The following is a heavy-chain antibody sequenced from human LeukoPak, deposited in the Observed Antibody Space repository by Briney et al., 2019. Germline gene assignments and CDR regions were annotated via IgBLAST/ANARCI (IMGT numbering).Heavy chain of an antibody. CDR2: IYSGGST. J-gene: IGHJ6*02. CDR1: GFTVSSYY. D-gene: IGHD6-13*01. CDR3: ARGMQLAGGYYYGMDV. Sequence: GGSLRLSCAASGFTVSSYYMSWVRQAPGKGLEWVSVIYSGGSTFYADSVKGRLTISRDNSKNTLYLQMNTLRAEDTAVYYCARGMQLAGGYYYGMDVWGQGTTVTVSS. V-gene: IGHV3-66*01.